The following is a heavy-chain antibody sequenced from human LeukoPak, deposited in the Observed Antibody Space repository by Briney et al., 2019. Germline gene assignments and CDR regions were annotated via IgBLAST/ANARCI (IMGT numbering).Heavy chain of an antibody. D-gene: IGHD2-15*01. CDR2: ISYSGST. J-gene: IGHJ3*02. CDR3: ARGDVVGGNAFDI. V-gene: IGHV4-30-4*08. CDR1: GGSISSGDYY. Sequence: PSQTLSLTCTVSGGSISSGDYYWNWIRQPPGKGLEWIGYISYSGSTYFNPSLRSRVTISVDTSENQFSLKLSSVTAADTAVYYCARGDVVGGNAFDIWGQGTMVTVSS.